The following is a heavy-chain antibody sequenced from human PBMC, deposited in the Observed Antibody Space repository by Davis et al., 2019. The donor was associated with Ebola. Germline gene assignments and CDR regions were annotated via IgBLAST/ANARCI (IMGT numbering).Heavy chain of an antibody. CDR3: ANQGPYDFWSGSNYYYYGMDV. CDR1: GGTFSSYA. V-gene: IGHV1-69*04. D-gene: IGHD3-3*01. CDR2: IIPILGIA. Sequence: SVKVSCKASGGTFSSYAISWVRQAPGQGLEWMGRIIPILGIANYAQKFQGRATITADKSTSTAYMELSSLRSEDTAVYYCANQGPYDFWSGSNYYYYGMDVWGQGTTVTVSS. J-gene: IGHJ6*02.